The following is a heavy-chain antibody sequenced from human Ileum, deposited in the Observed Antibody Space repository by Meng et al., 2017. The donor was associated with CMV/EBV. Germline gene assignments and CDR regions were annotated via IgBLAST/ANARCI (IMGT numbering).Heavy chain of an antibody. CDR3: ARDASGWLNWFDP. D-gene: IGHD6-19*01. CDR2: IGTTGTT. Sequence: GESLKISCVASGFTFSSYNMNWVRQAPGKGLEWISYIGTTGTTFYADSVKGRFTISRDDAKNSLFLQMNSLRADDTAVYYCARDASGWLNWFDPWGQGTLVTVS. CDR1: GFTFSSYN. J-gene: IGHJ5*02. V-gene: IGHV3-69-1*01.